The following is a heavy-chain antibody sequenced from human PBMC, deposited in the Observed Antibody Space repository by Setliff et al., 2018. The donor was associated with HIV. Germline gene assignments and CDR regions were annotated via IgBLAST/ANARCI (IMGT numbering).Heavy chain of an antibody. CDR2: IKQDGSNK. CDR1: GFTFSRYW. CDR3: ARVACSGGSCYSYFQH. Sequence: GGSLRLSCTASGFTFSRYWMSWVRQAPGKGLEWVANIKQDGSNKYYADSVKGRFTISRDNSKNTLYLQMNSLRAEDTAMYYCARVACSGGSCYSYFQHWGQGTLVTVS. V-gene: IGHV3-7*01. J-gene: IGHJ1*01. D-gene: IGHD2-15*01.